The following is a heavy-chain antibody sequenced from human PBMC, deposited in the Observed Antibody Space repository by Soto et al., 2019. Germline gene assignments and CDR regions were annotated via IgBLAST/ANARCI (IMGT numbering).Heavy chain of an antibody. CDR3: ASESYGGEFDY. D-gene: IGHD4-17*01. Sequence: QVQLVQSGAEEKKPGASVKVSCKASGYTFTSYAMHWVRQAPGQRLEWMGWINAGNGNTKYSQKFQGRVTITRDTPASTAYIELSSLRSEDTAVYYRASESYGGEFDYWGQGTLVTVSS. CDR1: GYTFTSYA. V-gene: IGHV1-3*05. J-gene: IGHJ4*02. CDR2: INAGNGNT.